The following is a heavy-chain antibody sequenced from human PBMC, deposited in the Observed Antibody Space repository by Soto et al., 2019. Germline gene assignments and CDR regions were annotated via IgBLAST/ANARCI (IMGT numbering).Heavy chain of an antibody. J-gene: IGHJ6*02. D-gene: IGHD6-19*01. V-gene: IGHV3-53*01. Sequence: GGSLRLSCEASELTVSRNYMSWVRQAPGKGLEWVSVIDRGGSRYYADSVQGRFTISRDNAKNTLYLHMNSLRAEDTAVYYCAREIAVADPSGFYYYGMDVWGQGTTVTVSS. CDR2: IDRGGSR. CDR1: ELTVSRNY. CDR3: AREIAVADPSGFYYYGMDV.